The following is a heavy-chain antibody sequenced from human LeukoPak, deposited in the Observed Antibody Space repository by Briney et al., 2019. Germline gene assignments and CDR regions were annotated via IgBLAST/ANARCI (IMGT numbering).Heavy chain of an antibody. CDR1: GFTFSSYA. CDR3: AKVDSNEYYYMDV. V-gene: IGHV3-23*01. J-gene: IGHJ6*03. CDR2: ISGSGGST. D-gene: IGHD6-13*01. Sequence: GGSLRLSCAASGFTFSSYAMSWVRQAPGKGLEWVSAISGSGGSTYYADSAKGRFTISRDNSKNTLYLQMNSLRAEDTAVYYCAKVDSNEYYYMDVWGKGTTVTVSS.